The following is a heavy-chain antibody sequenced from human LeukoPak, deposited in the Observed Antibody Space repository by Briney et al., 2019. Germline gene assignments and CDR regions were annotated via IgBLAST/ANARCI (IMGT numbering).Heavy chain of an antibody. CDR1: GGSISSSSYY. J-gene: IGHJ4*02. CDR3: ASQDYYDSSGYGY. D-gene: IGHD3-22*01. V-gene: IGHV4-39*01. CDR2: IYYSGST. Sequence: SETLSLTCTVSGGSISSSSYYWGWIRQPPGKGLEWIGSIYYSGSTYYNPSLKSRVTISVDTSKNQFSLKLSSVTAADTAVYYCASQDYYDSSGYGYWGQGTLVTVSS.